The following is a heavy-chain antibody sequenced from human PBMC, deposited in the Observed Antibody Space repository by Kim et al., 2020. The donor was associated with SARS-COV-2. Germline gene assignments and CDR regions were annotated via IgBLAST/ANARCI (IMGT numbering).Heavy chain of an antibody. J-gene: IGHJ4*02. D-gene: IGHD3-10*01. V-gene: IGHV5-51*01. Sequence: SPSFRGQITISADKSISTAYLQWSSLKASDTAMYYCARGGGSGSYYFFDYWGQGTLVTVSS. CDR3: ARGGGSGSYYFFDY.